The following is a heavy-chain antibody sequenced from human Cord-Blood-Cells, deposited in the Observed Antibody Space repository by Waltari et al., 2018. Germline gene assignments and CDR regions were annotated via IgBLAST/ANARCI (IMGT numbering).Heavy chain of an antibody. CDR3: ARSYYDFWSGYRYYNWFDP. CDR2: FYYSGST. Sequence: QLQLQESGPGLVKPSETLSLTCTVSGGSLSSSSYYWGWIRQPPGTGREWIGSFYYSGSTYYSPSLKSRVTISVDTSKNQFSLKLSSVTAADTAVYYCARSYYDFWSGYRYYNWFDPWGQGTLVTVSS. CDR1: GGSLSSSSYY. D-gene: IGHD3-3*01. V-gene: IGHV4-39*01. J-gene: IGHJ5*02.